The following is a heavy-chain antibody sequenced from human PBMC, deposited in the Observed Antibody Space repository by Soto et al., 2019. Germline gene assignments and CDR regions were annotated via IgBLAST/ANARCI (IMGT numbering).Heavy chain of an antibody. V-gene: IGHV3-21*01. J-gene: IGHJ6*03. CDR1: GFTFSSYS. D-gene: IGHD2-2*01. Sequence: GGSLRLSCAASGFTFSSYSMNWVRQAPGKGLEWVSSISSSSSYIYYADSVKGRFTISRDNAKNSLYLQMNSLRAEDTAVYYCARDIYYCSSTSCNLRSKRGNYYYMDVWGKGTTVTVSS. CDR2: ISSSSSYI. CDR3: ARDIYYCSSTSCNLRSKRGNYYYMDV.